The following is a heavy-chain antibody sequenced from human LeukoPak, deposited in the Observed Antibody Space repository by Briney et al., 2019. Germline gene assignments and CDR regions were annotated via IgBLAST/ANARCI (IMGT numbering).Heavy chain of an antibody. CDR3: ARAGYCSGGSCFTFYYYYYYGMDV. V-gene: IGHV1-18*01. Sequence: ASVKVSCKASGYTFTSYGISWVRQAPGQGLEWMGWISAYNGNTNYAQKLQGRVTMTTDTSTSIAYMELRSLRSDDTAVYYCARAGYCSGGSCFTFYYYYYYGMDVWGQGTTVTVSS. CDR1: GYTFTSYG. J-gene: IGHJ6*02. D-gene: IGHD2-15*01. CDR2: ISAYNGNT.